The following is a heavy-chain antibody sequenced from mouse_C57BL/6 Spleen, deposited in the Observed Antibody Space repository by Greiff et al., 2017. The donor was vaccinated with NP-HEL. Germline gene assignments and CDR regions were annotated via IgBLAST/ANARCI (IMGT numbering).Heavy chain of an antibody. V-gene: IGHV2-6*01. Sequence: QVQLKESGPGLVAPSQSLSITCTVSGFSLTSYGVDWVRQSPGKGLEWLGVIWGVGSTNYNSALKSRLSISKDNSKSQVFLKMNSLQTDDTAMYYCASGVERDGYYLAYWGQGTLVTVSA. CDR3: ASGVERDGYYLAY. CDR1: GFSLTSYG. CDR2: IWGVGST. J-gene: IGHJ3*01. D-gene: IGHD2-3*01.